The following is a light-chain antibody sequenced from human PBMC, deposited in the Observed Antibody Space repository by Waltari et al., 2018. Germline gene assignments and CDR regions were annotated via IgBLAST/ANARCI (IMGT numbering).Light chain of an antibody. CDR1: QSISCW. J-gene: IGKJ1*01. CDR2: KAS. CDR3: QQYNSYPGT. Sequence: DIQMTQSPSPLSASVGDRVTITCRASQSISCWLAWYQQKPGKAPKLLIYKASSLESGVPSRFSGSGSGTEFTLTISSLQPDDFATYYCQQYNSYPGTFGQGTKVEIK. V-gene: IGKV1-5*03.